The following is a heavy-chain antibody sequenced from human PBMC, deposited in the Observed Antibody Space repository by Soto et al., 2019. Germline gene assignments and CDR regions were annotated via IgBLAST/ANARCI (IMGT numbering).Heavy chain of an antibody. Sequence: GGSLRLSGSASGFTFSRHAIHWVRQAPCKGLEWVVDISYDGMTTHYSNSVRGRFTISRDNSKNTLHLQMSSLRTEDTALYYCVRGSAGPTCYALDVWGQGNTFTVSS. J-gene: IGHJ6*02. D-gene: IGHD2-2*01. CDR1: GFTFSRHA. CDR2: ISYDGMTT. CDR3: VRGSAGPTCYALDV. V-gene: IGHV3-30*04.